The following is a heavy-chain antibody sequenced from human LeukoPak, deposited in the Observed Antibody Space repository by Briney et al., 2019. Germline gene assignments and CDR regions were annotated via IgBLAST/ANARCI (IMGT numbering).Heavy chain of an antibody. CDR1: GGTFSSYA. D-gene: IGHD2-2*01. V-gene: IGHV1-69*04. CDR2: IIPILGIA. J-gene: IGHJ5*02. Sequence: SVKVSCKASGGTFSSYAISWVRQAPGQGLEWMGRIIPILGIANYAQKFQGRVTITADKSTSTAYMELSSLRSEDTAVYYCARDLRFHLLLNWFDPWGQGTLVTVSS. CDR3: ARDLRFHLLLNWFDP.